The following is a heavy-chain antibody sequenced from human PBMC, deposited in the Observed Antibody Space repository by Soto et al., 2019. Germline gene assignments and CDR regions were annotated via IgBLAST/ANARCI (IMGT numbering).Heavy chain of an antibody. V-gene: IGHV4-31*03. Sequence: QVQLQESGPGLLKPSQTLSLICTVSGGSMRSGGYYWSWIRQHPWKGLEWIGYIYYSGSTYYNPSLTSRVSISINTSKNQFSLKLNSVTAADTAVYYCTRSFTGHSDYWGQGTLVTVSS. CDR1: GGSMRSGGYY. CDR3: TRSFTGHSDY. CDR2: IYYSGST. J-gene: IGHJ4*02.